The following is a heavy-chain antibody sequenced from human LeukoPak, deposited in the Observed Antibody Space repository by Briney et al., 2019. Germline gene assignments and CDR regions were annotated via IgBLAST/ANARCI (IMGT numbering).Heavy chain of an antibody. CDR3: ARQVLMRDFDL. D-gene: IGHD2-8*01. J-gene: IGHJ2*01. CDR1: GFSISSSSYF. CDR2: ISYSGST. V-gene: IGHV4-39*01. Sequence: SETLSLTCTVSGFSISSSSYFWGWIRQPPGKGLEWIGSISYSGSTYYNPSLKSRVTISVDTSKNQFSLKLSSVTAADTAVYYCARQVLMRDFDLWGRGTLVTVSS.